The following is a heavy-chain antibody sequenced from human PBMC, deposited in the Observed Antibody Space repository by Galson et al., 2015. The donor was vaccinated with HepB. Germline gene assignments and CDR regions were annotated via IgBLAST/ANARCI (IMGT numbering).Heavy chain of an antibody. J-gene: IGHJ4*02. Sequence: LRLSCAASGFTVSSNYMNWVRQTPGKGLEWVSVIYGGANTYYADSRKGRFTLSQEDSKNTLYLQMNSLRAEDTAVYYCAQLGTGYWGQGTLVIVSS. V-gene: IGHV3-53*01. CDR3: AQLGTGY. CDR1: GFTVSSNY. CDR2: IYGGANT. D-gene: IGHD7-27*01.